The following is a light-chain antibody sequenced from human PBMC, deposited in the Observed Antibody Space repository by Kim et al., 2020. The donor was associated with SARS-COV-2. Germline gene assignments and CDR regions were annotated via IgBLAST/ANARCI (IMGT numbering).Light chain of an antibody. CDR1: QSVLYSSNNKNY. CDR2: WAS. Sequence: DIVMTQSPDSLAVSLGERAIISCKSSQSVLYSSNNKNYLAWYQHKPGQPPKLLIYWASTRESGVPDRFSGSGSGTDFTLTISSLQAEDVAVYYCQQYYSTLTFGQGTKVDIK. CDR3: QQYYSTLT. V-gene: IGKV4-1*01. J-gene: IGKJ1*01.